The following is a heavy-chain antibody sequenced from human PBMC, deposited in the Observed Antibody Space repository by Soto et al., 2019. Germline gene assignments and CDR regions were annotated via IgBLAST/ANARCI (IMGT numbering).Heavy chain of an antibody. J-gene: IGHJ6*02. V-gene: IGHV3-30*18. CDR3: VKDGSSGWPYYYGLDV. Sequence: PGGSLRLSCAASGFTFSSYGMHWVRQAPGKGLEWVAVISYDGSNKCYADSVKSRFTISRDNSKNTLYLQMSSLRAEDTAVYYCVKDGSSGWPYYYGLDVWGQGTTVTVSS. CDR2: ISYDGSNK. D-gene: IGHD6-19*01. CDR1: GFTFSSYG.